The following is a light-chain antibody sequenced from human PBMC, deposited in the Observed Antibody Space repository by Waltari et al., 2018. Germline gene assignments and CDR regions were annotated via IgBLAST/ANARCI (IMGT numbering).Light chain of an antibody. Sequence: SYELTQPPSVSVSPGQTARITCSGDHLGDKFASWYQKKAGQSPVVVIHQDTKRPSGIPERFSGSNSGNTATLTISGTQSLDEADYYCQAWDSSSASVIFGGGTMLTVL. CDR3: QAWDSSSASVI. V-gene: IGLV3-1*01. CDR2: QDT. J-gene: IGLJ2*01. CDR1: HLGDKF.